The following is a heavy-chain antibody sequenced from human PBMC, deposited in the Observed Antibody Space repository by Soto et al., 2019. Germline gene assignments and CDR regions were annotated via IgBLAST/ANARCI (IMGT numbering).Heavy chain of an antibody. CDR2: IKPDGSGE. CDR3: AKLLNGVTALDY. J-gene: IGHJ4*02. Sequence: EVQLVESGGGLVQPGGSLRLSCTASGITLSRDWMTWVRQAPGKGLEWVAGIKPDGSGEYYLDSVKGRFTISRDNTKNSLYLQANSLRAEDTAMYFCAKLLNGVTALDYWGQGTLVTVSS. V-gene: IGHV3-7*01. D-gene: IGHD2-21*02. CDR1: GITLSRDW.